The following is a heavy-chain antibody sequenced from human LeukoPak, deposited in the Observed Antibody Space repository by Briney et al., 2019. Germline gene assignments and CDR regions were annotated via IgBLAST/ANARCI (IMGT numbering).Heavy chain of an antibody. CDR1: GFTFSSYG. CDR3: ARDSSMLRGPLVIYYFDF. J-gene: IGHJ4*02. D-gene: IGHD3-10*01. Sequence: PGGSLRLSCAASGFTFSSYGMSWVRQAPGKGLEWVSAISGSGGGDATYYADSVKGRFTISRDNSKNTLYLQMNSLRVEDTAVYYCARDSSMLRGPLVIYYFDFWGQGTLVTVSS. V-gene: IGHV3-23*01. CDR2: ISGSGGGDAT.